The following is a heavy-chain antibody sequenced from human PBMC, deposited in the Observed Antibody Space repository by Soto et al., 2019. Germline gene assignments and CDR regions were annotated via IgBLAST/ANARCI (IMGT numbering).Heavy chain of an antibody. Sequence: GGSLRLSCTASGFTFSSHAMTWVRQAPGKGLEWVAVISYDGGNKHYADSVQGRFTISRDNSKNTLYLQMNSLRAEDTAVYYCARRFGRCFDYWGQGTLVTVSS. CDR2: ISYDGGNK. J-gene: IGHJ4*02. D-gene: IGHD1-26*01. CDR3: ARRFGRCFDY. CDR1: GFTFSSHA. V-gene: IGHV3-30*03.